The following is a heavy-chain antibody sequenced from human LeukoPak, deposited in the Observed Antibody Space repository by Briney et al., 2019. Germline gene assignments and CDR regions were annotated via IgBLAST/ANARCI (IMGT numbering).Heavy chain of an antibody. CDR3: ARGTVTRIRGYYYYYMDV. Sequence: PSETLSLTCAVYGGSFSGYYWSWIRQPPGKGLEWIGEINHSGSTNYNPSLKSRVTISVDTSKNQFSLKLSSVTAADTAVYYCARGTVTRIRGYYYYYMDVWGKGTTVTISS. J-gene: IGHJ6*03. CDR1: GGSFSGYY. V-gene: IGHV4-34*01. D-gene: IGHD4-17*01. CDR2: INHSGST.